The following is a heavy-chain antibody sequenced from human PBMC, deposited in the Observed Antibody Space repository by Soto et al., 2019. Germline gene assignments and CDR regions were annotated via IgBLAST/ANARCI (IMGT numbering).Heavy chain of an antibody. CDR1: GGSISSSNYY. J-gene: IGHJ4*02. D-gene: IGHD6-13*01. V-gene: IGHV4-39*01. CDR2: IYYSGIT. CDR3: TRRHSSTVFDY. Sequence: QLQLQESGPGLVKPSETLSLTCTVSGGSISSSNYYWGWIRQPPGKGLEWIGNIYYSGITYYNPSLKNRVTISVDTSKNQFSLKLSSVTAADTAVYYCTRRHSSTVFDYWGQGTLVTVSS.